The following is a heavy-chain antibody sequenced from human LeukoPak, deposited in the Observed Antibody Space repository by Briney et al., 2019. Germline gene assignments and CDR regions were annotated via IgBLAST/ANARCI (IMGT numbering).Heavy chain of an antibody. CDR1: GFTVSSNY. CDR2: IYSGDST. Sequence: GGSLRLSCAASGFTVSSNYMSWVRQAPGEGLEWVSVIYSGDSTYYADSVKGRFTISRDNSKNTLYLQMNSLRADDTALYYCARSVPDYTRFDYWGQGALVTVSS. V-gene: IGHV3-53*01. CDR3: ARSVPDYTRFDY. J-gene: IGHJ4*02. D-gene: IGHD4-11*01.